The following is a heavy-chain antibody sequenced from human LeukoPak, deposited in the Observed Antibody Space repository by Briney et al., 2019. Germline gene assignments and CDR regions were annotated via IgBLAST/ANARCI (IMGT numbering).Heavy chain of an antibody. V-gene: IGHV4-31*03. CDR1: GASIISGGYH. D-gene: IGHD6-13*01. CDR2: IYYSGST. CDR3: ARSLAAADPNWFDP. J-gene: IGHJ5*02. Sequence: SETLSLTCTVSGASIISGGYHWNWIRQHPEKGLEYIGYIYYSGSTSYNPSLKGRVTISVDTSKNQFSLTVSSVTAADTAVSFCARSLAAADPNWFDPWGQGTLVTVSS.